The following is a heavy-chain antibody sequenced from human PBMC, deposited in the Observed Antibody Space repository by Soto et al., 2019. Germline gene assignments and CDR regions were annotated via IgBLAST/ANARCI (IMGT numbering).Heavy chain of an antibody. V-gene: IGHV3-23*01. CDR2: IDGDGGDT. CDR1: GITFNPNA. J-gene: IGHJ5*01. D-gene: IGHD1-1*01. CDR3: ARVRLAVGSDWFDS. Sequence: EVQLLESGGGLIHLGGSLRLACVASGITFNPNAMIWVRQAPGKGLEWVSAIDGDGGDTFFADFVKGRFTMSRDNSKNTVYLHMRSLTAEDTALYYCARVRLAVGSDWFDSWGPGTLVTVSS.